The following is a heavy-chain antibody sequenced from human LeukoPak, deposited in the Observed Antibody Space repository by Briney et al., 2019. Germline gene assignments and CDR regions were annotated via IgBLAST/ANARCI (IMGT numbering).Heavy chain of an antibody. CDR3: ARDREAAADLGY. CDR2: IWNDGSNE. CDR1: GFTFSSYS. D-gene: IGHD6-13*01. Sequence: PGGSLRLSCAASGFTFSSYSMSWVRQAPGKGLELVAIIWNDGSNEYYADSVKGRFTISRDNSKNTLYLQMNSLRVEDTAVYYCARDREAAADLGYWGQGTLVTVSS. V-gene: IGHV3-33*08. J-gene: IGHJ4*02.